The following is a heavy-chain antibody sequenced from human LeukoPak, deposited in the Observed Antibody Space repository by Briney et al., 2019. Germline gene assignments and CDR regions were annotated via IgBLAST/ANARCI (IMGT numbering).Heavy chain of an antibody. CDR2: ISGSGGST. CDR3: AREGVPGTLDY. J-gene: IGHJ4*01. CDR1: GFTFSSYA. D-gene: IGHD2-15*01. V-gene: IGHV3-23*01. Sequence: GGSLRLSCAASGFTFSSYAMSWVRQAPGKGLEWVSAISGSGGSTYYADSVKGRFTISRDNSKNTLFLQMGSLTTEDMAVYYCAREGVPGTLDYWGQGTLVTVSS.